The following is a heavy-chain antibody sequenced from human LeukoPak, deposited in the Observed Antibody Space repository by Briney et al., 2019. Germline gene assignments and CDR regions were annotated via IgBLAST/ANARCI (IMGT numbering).Heavy chain of an antibody. J-gene: IGHJ2*01. D-gene: IGHD2-2*01. CDR2: INPSGGST. CDR3: ARCSRTNNRRPRYFDL. CDR1: GYTFTSYY. Sequence: ASVKVSCKASGYTFTSYYMHWVRQAPGQGLEWRGIINPSGGSTSYAQKFQGRVTITRDTSTSTVYMELSRLRSEDTPVYYSARCSRTNNRRPRYFDLWGRGALVTVSS. V-gene: IGHV1-46*01.